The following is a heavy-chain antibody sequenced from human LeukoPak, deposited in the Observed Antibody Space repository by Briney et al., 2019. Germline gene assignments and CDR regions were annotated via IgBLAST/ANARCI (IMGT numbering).Heavy chain of an antibody. CDR3: ARHLGGRTIYGMDV. CDR2: IYYSGST. D-gene: IGHD2-2*01. V-gene: IGHV4-59*08. Sequence: SETLSLTCTVSGRSISSYYWSWIRQPPGKGLEWIGYIYYSGSTNYNPSLKSRVTISVDTSKNQFSLKLSSVTAADTAVYYCARHLGGRTIYGMDVWGQGTTVTVSS. J-gene: IGHJ6*02. CDR1: GRSISSYY.